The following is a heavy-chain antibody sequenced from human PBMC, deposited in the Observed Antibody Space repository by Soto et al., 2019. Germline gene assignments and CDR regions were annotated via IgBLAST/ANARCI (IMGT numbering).Heavy chain of an antibody. J-gene: IGHJ6*02. Sequence: QVQLVQSGAEVKKPGASVKVSCKASGYTFTSYDINWVRQATGQGLEWMGWMNPNSGNTCYAQKFEGRVTMTRNTSRSTDYVELSSLRSEAAAVYYWARWAFSGGMDFWGQGTTVTVSS. V-gene: IGHV1-8*01. CDR2: MNPNSGNT. CDR1: GYTFTSYD. D-gene: IGHD3-16*01. CDR3: ARWAFSGGMDF.